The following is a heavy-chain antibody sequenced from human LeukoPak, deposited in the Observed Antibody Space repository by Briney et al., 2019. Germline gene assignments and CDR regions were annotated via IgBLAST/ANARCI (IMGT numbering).Heavy chain of an antibody. V-gene: IGHV1-69*05. CDR1: GGTFSSYA. CDR2: IIPIFGTA. CDR3: ARALYYYDSSGYYPGNFQH. D-gene: IGHD3-22*01. Sequence: SVKDSCKASGGTFSSYAISWVRQAPGQGLEWMGRIIPIFGTANYAQKFQGRVTITTDESTSTAYMELSSLRSEDTAVYYCARALYYYDSSGYYPGNFQHWGQGTLVTVSS. J-gene: IGHJ1*01.